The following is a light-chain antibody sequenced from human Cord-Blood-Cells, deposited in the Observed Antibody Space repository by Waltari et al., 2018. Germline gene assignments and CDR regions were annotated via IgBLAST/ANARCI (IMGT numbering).Light chain of an antibody. CDR3: WSYAGSCTCM. CDR2: AVS. V-gene: IGLV2-11*01. J-gene: IGLJ3*02. CDR1: SSDVGGYKY. Sequence: QSALTQPRSVSGCPGQSVTIFCTGTSSDVGGYKYVSWYQQHPGKAPLLMIYAVSKRPSGDPDDLSGTKSANSASLNISWLQAEDRAHYYCWSYAGSCTCMFGVATKLTVL.